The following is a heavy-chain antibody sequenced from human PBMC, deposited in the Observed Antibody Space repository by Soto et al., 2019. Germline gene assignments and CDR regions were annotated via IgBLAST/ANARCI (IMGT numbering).Heavy chain of an antibody. Sequence: QVHLVQSGAEVKKAGSSVKVSCKASGGTVSRYAITWVRQAPGKGLEWMGAVIPIFVSSHYAQKFQGRVTITADESTSTAYMELSGLRSEDTAIYYCARDLSADSTGFRGYDLWGQGTLVTVSS. V-gene: IGHV1-69*01. CDR1: GGTVSRYA. D-gene: IGHD3-10*01. CDR3: ARDLSADSTGFRGYDL. CDR2: VIPIFVSS. J-gene: IGHJ4*02.